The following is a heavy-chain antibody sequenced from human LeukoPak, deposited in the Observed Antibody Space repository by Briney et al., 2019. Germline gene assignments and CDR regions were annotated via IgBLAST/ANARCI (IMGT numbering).Heavy chain of an antibody. CDR2: IIPILGIA. V-gene: IGHV1-69*04. J-gene: IGHJ4*02. Sequence: SVKVSCKASGGTFSSYAISWVRQAPGQGLEWMGRIIPILGIANYAQKFQGRVTITADNSTSTAYMELSSLRSEDTGVYYCARTTGIAAAAPLDYWGQGTLVTVPS. CDR1: GGTFSSYA. CDR3: ARTTGIAAAAPLDY. D-gene: IGHD6-13*01.